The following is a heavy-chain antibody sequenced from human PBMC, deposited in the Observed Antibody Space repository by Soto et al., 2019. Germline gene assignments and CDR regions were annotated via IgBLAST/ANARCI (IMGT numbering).Heavy chain of an antibody. CDR2: IYWDDDK. CDR3: ARALGSWGAYYFDY. V-gene: IGHV2-5*02. Sequence: QITLKESGPTLVKPTQTLTLTCTFSGFSLNTYGVGVGWIRQPPGKALEWLALIYWDDDKRYSPSPKSRLTITKDTSKNQVVLTMTNMDPVDTVTYYCARALGSWGAYYFDYWGQGTLVTVSS. J-gene: IGHJ4*02. CDR1: GFSLNTYGVG. D-gene: IGHD3-16*01.